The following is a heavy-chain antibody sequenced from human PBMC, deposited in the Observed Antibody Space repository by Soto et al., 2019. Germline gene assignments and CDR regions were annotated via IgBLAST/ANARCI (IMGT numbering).Heavy chain of an antibody. CDR2: IYPGDSDT. V-gene: IGHV5-51*01. D-gene: IGHD3-22*01. J-gene: IGHJ4*01. Sequence: PGESLKISCKASGYGFTSYWIAWVRQMPGKGLEWMGIIYPGDSDTRYSPSFQGQVTISADKSTSIAYLQWSSLKASDTAIYYCARHFYNSSGYCHFDSWGHGTLVIVSS. CDR1: GYGFTSYW. CDR3: ARHFYNSSGYCHFDS.